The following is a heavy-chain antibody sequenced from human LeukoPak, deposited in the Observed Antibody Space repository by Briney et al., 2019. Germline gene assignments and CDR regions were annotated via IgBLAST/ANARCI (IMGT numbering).Heavy chain of an antibody. CDR3: AKSDTHRFDY. CDR1: GFTFSSYS. V-gene: IGHV3-48*02. Sequence: HPGGSLRLSCAASGFTFSSYSMNWVRQAPGKGLEWLSYISSSSSIIYYADSVKGRFTISRDNAKNSLYLQMNSLRDEDTAVYYCAKSDTHRFDYWGQGTLVTVSS. CDR2: ISSSSSII. J-gene: IGHJ4*02. D-gene: IGHD2-21*02.